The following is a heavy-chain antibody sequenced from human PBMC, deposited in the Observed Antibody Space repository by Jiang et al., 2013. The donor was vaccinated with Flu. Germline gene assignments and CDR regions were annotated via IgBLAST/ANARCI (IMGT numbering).Heavy chain of an antibody. CDR2: IYYSGST. D-gene: IGHD4-11*01. CDR1: GGYY. J-gene: IGHJ4*02. CDR3: ARVSEIGFRYSNYFDY. V-gene: IGHV4-31*02. Sequence: GGYYWSWIRQHPGKGLEWIGYIYYSGSTYYNPSLKSRVTISVDTSKNQFSLKLSSVTAADTAVYYCARVSEIGFRYSNYFDYWGQGTLVTVSS.